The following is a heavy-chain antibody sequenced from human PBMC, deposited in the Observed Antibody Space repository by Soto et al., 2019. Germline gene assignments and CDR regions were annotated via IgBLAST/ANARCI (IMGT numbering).Heavy chain of an antibody. Sequence: QVQLVQSGAEVKKPGASVKVSCKASGYTFTGYYMHWVRQAPGQGLAWMGWINPNSGGTNYAQKFQGWVTMTRDTSISTAYMELSRLRSDDTAVYYCARGPVVVAVRYGAFDIWGQGTMVTVSS. CDR3: ARGPVVVAVRYGAFDI. D-gene: IGHD5-12*01. V-gene: IGHV1-2*04. CDR1: GYTFTGYY. CDR2: INPNSGGT. J-gene: IGHJ3*02.